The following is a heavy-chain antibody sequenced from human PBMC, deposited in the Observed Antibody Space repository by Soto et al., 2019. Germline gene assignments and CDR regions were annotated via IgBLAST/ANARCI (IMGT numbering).Heavy chain of an antibody. CDR1: GFTFSSYG. Sequence: HPGGSLRLSCAASGFTFSSYGMHWVRQAPGKGLEWVAVISYDGSNKYYADSVKGRFTISRDNSKNTLYLQMNSLRAEDTAVYYCAKDYDSSGYYQNAFDIWGQGTMVTVSS. CDR2: ISYDGSNK. J-gene: IGHJ3*02. CDR3: AKDYDSSGYYQNAFDI. V-gene: IGHV3-30*18. D-gene: IGHD3-22*01.